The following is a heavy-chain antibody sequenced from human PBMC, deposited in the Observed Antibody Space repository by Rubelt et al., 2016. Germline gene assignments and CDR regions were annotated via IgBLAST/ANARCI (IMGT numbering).Heavy chain of an antibody. CDR3: ARGFGWQKLFDY. Sequence: QVQLQESGPGLAKPSETLSLTCTVSGGSISSYYWSWIRQPPGKGLEWIGYIYYSGSTNYNPSLKSRVTRSVDTSKNQFSLKLSSVTAADTAVYYCARGFGWQKLFDYWGQGTLVTVAS. D-gene: IGHD3-16*01. CDR1: GGSISSYY. V-gene: IGHV4-59*01. CDR2: IYYSGST. J-gene: IGHJ4*02.